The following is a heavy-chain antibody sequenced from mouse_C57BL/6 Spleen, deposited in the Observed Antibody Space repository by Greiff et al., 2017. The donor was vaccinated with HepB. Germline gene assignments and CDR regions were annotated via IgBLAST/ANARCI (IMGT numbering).Heavy chain of an antibody. J-gene: IGHJ2*01. V-gene: IGHV1-18*01. D-gene: IGHD2-2*01. CDR3: ARLGYRKGGYCDY. CDR1: GYTFTDYN. Sequence: EVQLQQSGPELVKPGASVKIPCKASGYTFTDYNMDWVKQSHGKSLEWIGDINPNNGGTNYNQKFKGKATLTVDKSSSTAYMELRSLTSEDTAVYYCARLGYRKGGYCDYWGQGTTLTVSS. CDR2: INPNNGGT.